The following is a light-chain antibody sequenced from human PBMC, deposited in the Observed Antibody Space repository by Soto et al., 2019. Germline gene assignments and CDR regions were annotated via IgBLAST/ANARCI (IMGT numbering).Light chain of an antibody. CDR2: LNNDGRH. CDR3: QTWGTGIHV. Sequence: QPVLTQSPSASASLGASVKLTCTLNSGHSTYAIAWHQQHPETGPRYLMKLNNDGRHTKGDGIPDRFSGSSSGAERYLTISSLQSEDEAVYYCQTWGTGIHVFGTGTKLTVL. V-gene: IGLV4-69*01. CDR1: SGHSTYA. J-gene: IGLJ1*01.